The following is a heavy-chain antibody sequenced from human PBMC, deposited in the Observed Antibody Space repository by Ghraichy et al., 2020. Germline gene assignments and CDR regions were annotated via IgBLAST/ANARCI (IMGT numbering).Heavy chain of an antibody. V-gene: IGHV3-53*01. CDR2: IYSRGST. CDR1: GFTVSSKY. CDR3: ARDVSGNYYVAYYAMDV. J-gene: IGHJ6*02. Sequence: GGSLRLSCAASGFTVSSKYMTWVRQAPGKGLEWVSLIYSRGSTNYADSVKGRFTISRDNSKNTLYLQMNSLRAEDTAVYYCARDVSGNYYVAYYAMDVWGQGTTVTVSS. D-gene: IGHD1-26*01.